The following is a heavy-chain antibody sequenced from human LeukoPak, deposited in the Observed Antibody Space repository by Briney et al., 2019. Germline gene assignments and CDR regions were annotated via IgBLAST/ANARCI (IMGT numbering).Heavy chain of an antibody. J-gene: IGHJ6*03. D-gene: IGHD3-10*01. CDR2: ISPTGTNT. V-gene: IGHV3-11*06. CDR1: GFTFSNYY. Sequence: PGGSLRLSCAASGFTFSNYYMSWIRPPPGKGLEWVSYISPTGTNTTYADSVRGRFTISRENAKNSLYLEMNSLRAEETAGYYCARSRSRGSGSLDCYYYYL. CDR3: ARSRSRGSGSLDCYYYYL.